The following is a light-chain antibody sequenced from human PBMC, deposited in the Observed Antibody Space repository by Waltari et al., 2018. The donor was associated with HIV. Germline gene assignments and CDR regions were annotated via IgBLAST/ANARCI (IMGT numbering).Light chain of an antibody. CDR1: SSDVGGYNL. CDR3: CAYAGSTTYVI. Sequence: QSALTQPASVSGSPGQSITISCTGTSSDVGGYNLVSWYQQHPGKAPQLMIYEVSKRPSGVSNRFSGSKSCNTASLTISGLQAEDEADYYCCAYAGSTTYVIFGGGTKLTVL. V-gene: IGLV2-23*02. CDR2: EVS. J-gene: IGLJ2*01.